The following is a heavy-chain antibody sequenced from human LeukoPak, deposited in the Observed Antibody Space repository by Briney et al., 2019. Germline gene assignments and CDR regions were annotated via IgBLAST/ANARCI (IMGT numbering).Heavy chain of an antibody. J-gene: IGHJ5*02. D-gene: IGHD3-10*01. Sequence: SETLSLTCTVSGGSISPYFWSWVRQPPGKGLEWIGYISYTGSTNYNPSLKSRVTISVDTSKNQFSLQLTSVTAADTAVYYCARDDYRGVTNFDPWGQGTLVTVSS. CDR2: ISYTGST. CDR3: ARDDYRGVTNFDP. V-gene: IGHV4-59*01. CDR1: GGSISPYF.